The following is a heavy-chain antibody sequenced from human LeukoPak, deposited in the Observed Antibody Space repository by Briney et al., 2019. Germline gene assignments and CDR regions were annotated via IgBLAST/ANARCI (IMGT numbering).Heavy chain of an antibody. Sequence: PSETLPLTCAVYGGSFSGYYWSWIRQPPGKGLEWIGEINHSGSTNYNPSLKSRVTISVDTSKNQFSLKLSSVTAADTAVYYCARGRAVAGLDYWGQGTLVTVSS. CDR3: ARGRAVAGLDY. CDR1: GGSFSGYY. D-gene: IGHD6-19*01. V-gene: IGHV4-34*01. J-gene: IGHJ4*02. CDR2: INHSGST.